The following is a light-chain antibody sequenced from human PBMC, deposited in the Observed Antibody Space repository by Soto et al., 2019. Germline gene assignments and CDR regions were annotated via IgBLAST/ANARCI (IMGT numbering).Light chain of an antibody. V-gene: IGKV1-39*01. CDR3: QQGYSTLTWT. J-gene: IGKJ1*01. CDR1: QNITTY. Sequence: DIQMTQSPSSLSASVGDRVTIPCRASQNITTYLNWYQQKPGKAPKLLIYGASSLQNGVPSRFRGSGAGTDFTLTISSLQPEDFATYYCQQGYSTLTWTFGQGTNVDIK. CDR2: GAS.